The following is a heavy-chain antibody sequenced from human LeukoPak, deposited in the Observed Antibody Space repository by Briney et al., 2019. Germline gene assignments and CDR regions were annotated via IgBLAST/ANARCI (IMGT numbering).Heavy chain of an antibody. CDR1: GFTFSHYW. D-gene: IGHD5-24*01. Sequence: GGSLRLSCGASGFTFSHYWMTWVRQAPGKGLEWVANINQDGSEEHYVDSVKGRFTISRDNAKNSLYLQMNSLRAEDAAVYFCARRDGYNLRGTYFYYMDVWGKGTRVTVSS. CDR3: ARRDGYNLRGTYFYYMDV. CDR2: INQDGSEE. J-gene: IGHJ6*03. V-gene: IGHV3-7*01.